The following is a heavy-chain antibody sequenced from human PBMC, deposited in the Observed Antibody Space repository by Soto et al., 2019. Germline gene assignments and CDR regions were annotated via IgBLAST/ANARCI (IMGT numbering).Heavy chain of an antibody. CDR1: GFTFSSYA. D-gene: IGHD1-1*01. J-gene: IGHJ4*02. Sequence: GGSLRLSCAASGFTFSSYAMSWVRQAPGKGLEWVSAISGSGGSTYYADSVKGRFTISRDNSKNTLDLQMNSLRAEDTAVYYCAKGIDPWKDPYFDYWGQGTLVTVSS. V-gene: IGHV3-23*01. CDR2: ISGSGGST. CDR3: AKGIDPWKDPYFDY.